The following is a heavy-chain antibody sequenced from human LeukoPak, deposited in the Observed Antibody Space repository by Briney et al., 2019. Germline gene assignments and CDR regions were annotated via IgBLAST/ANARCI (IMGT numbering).Heavy chain of an antibody. J-gene: IGHJ4*02. Sequence: PSETLSLTCTVSGGSISSNYWSWIRQPPGKGLEWIGYIYYSGSTNYNLSLKSRVTISVDTSKNQFSLKLSSVTAADTAVYYCASLDGTYNTGYFDYWGQGTLVTVSS. D-gene: IGHD3/OR15-3a*01. V-gene: IGHV4-59*01. CDR1: GGSISSNY. CDR2: IYYSGST. CDR3: ASLDGTYNTGYFDY.